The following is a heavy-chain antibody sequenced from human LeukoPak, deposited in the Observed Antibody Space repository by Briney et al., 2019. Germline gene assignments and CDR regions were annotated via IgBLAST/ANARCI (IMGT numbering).Heavy chain of an antibody. J-gene: IGHJ6*03. CDR2: ISGRGGST. V-gene: IGHV3-23*01. D-gene: IGHD5-18*01. CDR1: GFTFSSYA. CDR3: AKDPFSYGPPYYYYYMDV. Sequence: GGSLRLSCAASGFTFSSYAMSWVRQAPGKGLEWVSAISGRGGSTYYADSVKGRFTISRDNSKNTLYLQMNSLRAEDTAVYYCAKDPFSYGPPYYYYYMDVWGKGTTVTVSS.